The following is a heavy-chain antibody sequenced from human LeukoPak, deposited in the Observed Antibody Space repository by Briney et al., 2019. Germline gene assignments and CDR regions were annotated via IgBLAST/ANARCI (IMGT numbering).Heavy chain of an antibody. D-gene: IGHD3-3*01. J-gene: IGHJ4*02. CDR1: GFTFSSYG. V-gene: IGHV3-21*01. CDR2: ISSSSSYI. Sequence: GGSLRLSCAASGFTFSSYGMHWVRQAPGKGLEWVSSISSSSSYIYYADSVKGRFTISRDNAKNSLYLQMNSLRAEDTAVYYCASHDFWSGYHPDCWGQGTLVTVSS. CDR3: ASHDFWSGYHPDC.